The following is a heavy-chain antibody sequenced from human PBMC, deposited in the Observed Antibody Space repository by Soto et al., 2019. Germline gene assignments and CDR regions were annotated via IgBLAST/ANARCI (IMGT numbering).Heavy chain of an antibody. D-gene: IGHD1-1*01. CDR3: ARVVSGTPFDAFDI. CDR1: GFTFSSYG. V-gene: IGHV3-33*01. J-gene: IGHJ3*02. Sequence: QVQLVESGGGVVQPGRSLRLSCAASGFTFSSYGMHWVRQAPGKGLEWVAVIWYDGSNKYYADSVKGRFTISRDNSKNTLYLQMNSLRAEDTAVYYCARVVSGTPFDAFDIWGQGTMVTVSS. CDR2: IWYDGSNK.